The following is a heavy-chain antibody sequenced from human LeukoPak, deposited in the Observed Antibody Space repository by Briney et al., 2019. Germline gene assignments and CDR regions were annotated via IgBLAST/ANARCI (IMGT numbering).Heavy chain of an antibody. Sequence: GSLKVSCKASGYTFTGYGISWVRQAPGQGLEWMGWISTYNGNTNYAQKLQGRVTMTTDTSTSTAYMELRSLRSDDTAVYYCARDLMVQLERGPVSFDIWGQATMVAV. CDR3: ARDLMVQLERGPVSFDI. J-gene: IGHJ3*02. CDR2: ISTYNGNT. D-gene: IGHD1-1*01. V-gene: IGHV1-18*01. CDR1: GYTFTGYG.